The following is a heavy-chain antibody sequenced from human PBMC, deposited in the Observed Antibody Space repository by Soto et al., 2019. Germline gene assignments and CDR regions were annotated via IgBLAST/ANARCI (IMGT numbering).Heavy chain of an antibody. V-gene: IGHV4-31*03. CDR1: GGRISGGGYY. Sequence: SGTLSLTCTVSGGRISGGGYYWSWHRPHLGKGVEWIGYIYYSGSTYYNPSLKSRVTISVDTSKNQFSLKLSSVTAADTAVYYCARGGVVCESTSCYYYYGMDVWGQGTTVTVSS. CDR2: IYYSGST. CDR3: ARGGVVCESTSCYYYYGMDV. D-gene: IGHD2-2*01. J-gene: IGHJ6*02.